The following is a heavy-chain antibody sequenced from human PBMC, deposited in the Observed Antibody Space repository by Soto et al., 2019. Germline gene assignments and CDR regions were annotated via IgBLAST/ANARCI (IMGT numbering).Heavy chain of an antibody. V-gene: IGHV3-30*18. D-gene: IGHD3-22*01. CDR2: ISYDGSNK. Sequence: QVQLVESGGGVVQPGRSLRLSCAASGFTFSSYGMHCVRQAPGKGQEWVAVISYDGSNKYYADSVKGRFTISRDNSKNTLYLQMNSLRAEDTAVYYCAKDPTMIRGYGMDVWGQGTTVTVSS. CDR3: AKDPTMIRGYGMDV. J-gene: IGHJ6*02. CDR1: GFTFSSYG.